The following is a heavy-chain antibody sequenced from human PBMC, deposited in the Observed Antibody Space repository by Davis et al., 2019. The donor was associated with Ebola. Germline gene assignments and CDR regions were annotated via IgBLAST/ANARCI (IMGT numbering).Heavy chain of an antibody. V-gene: IGHV3-7*01. CDR3: ATRFSIH. D-gene: IGHD3-3*01. CDR2: IKQEGSEQ. CDR1: GFTFSRYW. Sequence: YCAASGFTFSRYWMSWVRPSPGKGLAWVANIKQEGSEQYYVDSVKGRFTISRDNDKNALYLQMNSLRAEDTAVYYCATRFSIHWGQGTLVTVSS. J-gene: IGHJ4*02.